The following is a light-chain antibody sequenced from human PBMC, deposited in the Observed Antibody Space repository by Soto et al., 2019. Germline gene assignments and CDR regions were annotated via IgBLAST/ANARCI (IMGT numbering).Light chain of an antibody. Sequence: QSALTQPASVSGSPGQSITISCTGASSDVGTYNLVSWYRQYPGKAPQLLIYEVSKLASGVSNRFSGSKSGNTASLTISGLQAEDGADYFCCSSAGSTTFVLFGGGTKRTVI. J-gene: IGLJ2*01. V-gene: IGLV2-23*02. CDR2: EVS. CDR1: SSDVGTYNL. CDR3: CSSAGSTTFVL.